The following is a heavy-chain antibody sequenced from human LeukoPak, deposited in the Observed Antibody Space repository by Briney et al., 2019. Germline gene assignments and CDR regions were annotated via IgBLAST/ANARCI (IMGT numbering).Heavy chain of an antibody. Sequence: GGSLRLACGASGFTFSSYWLTWVRQAPGKGLEWVANIKQDGSETYYVDSLNGRITISRDNAKNSLYLQINSLRAEYTAVYYCARFSSTTAWCFDCWGQGTLVTVSS. D-gene: IGHD2-8*02. V-gene: IGHV3-7*03. CDR2: IKQDGSET. J-gene: IGHJ4*02. CDR1: GFTFSSYW. CDR3: ARFSSTTAWCFDC.